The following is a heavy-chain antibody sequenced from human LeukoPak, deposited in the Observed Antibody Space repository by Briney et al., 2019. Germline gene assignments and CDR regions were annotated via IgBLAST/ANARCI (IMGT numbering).Heavy chain of an antibody. D-gene: IGHD2-2*01. CDR1: GGSFSGYY. J-gene: IGHJ2*01. CDR3: ARGEYQLLNWYFDL. CDR2: INHSGST. Sequence: PSETLSLTCAVYGGSFSGYYWSWIRQPPGKGLEWIGEINHSGSTNYNPSLKSRVTISVDTSMNQFSLKLSSVTAADTAVYYCARGEYQLLNWYFDLWGRGTLVTVSS. V-gene: IGHV4-34*01.